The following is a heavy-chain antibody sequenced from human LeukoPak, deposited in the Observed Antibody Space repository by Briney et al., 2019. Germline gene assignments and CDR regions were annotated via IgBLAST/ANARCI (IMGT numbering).Heavy chain of an antibody. V-gene: IGHV1-18*01. D-gene: IGHD1-26*01. CDR3: ARGLPVGDTDYFEY. J-gene: IGHJ4*02. CDR1: GYTFTSYG. Sequence: ASVTVSCKASGYTFTSYGISWVRQAPGQGLEWMGWISAYNGNTNYAQKLQGRVTMTTYTSTSTAFMELRSLRSDDTAVYYCARGLPVGDTDYFEYWGQGTLVTVSS. CDR2: ISAYNGNT.